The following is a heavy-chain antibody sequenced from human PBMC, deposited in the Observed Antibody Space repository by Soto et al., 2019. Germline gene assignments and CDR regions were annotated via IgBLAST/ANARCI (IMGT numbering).Heavy chain of an antibody. CDR2: SYYSGST. Sequence: QVQLQESGPGLVKPSETLSLTCAVSGGSISSYYWSWIRQPPGEGLEWIGYSYYSGSTNYNPSLKSRVTISVDTSKNQFSLNLSSVTAADTAVYYCARRTNDYIWGSYRPSYWYFDLWGRGTLVTVSS. CDR1: GGSISSYY. D-gene: IGHD3-16*02. V-gene: IGHV4-59*08. CDR3: ARRTNDYIWGSYRPSYWYFDL. J-gene: IGHJ2*01.